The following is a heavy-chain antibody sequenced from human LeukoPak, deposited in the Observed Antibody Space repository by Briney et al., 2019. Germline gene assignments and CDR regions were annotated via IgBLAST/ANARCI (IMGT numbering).Heavy chain of an antibody. V-gene: IGHV1-69*13. CDR2: IIPIFGTA. Sequence: ASVKVSCKASGGTFSSYAISWVRQAPGQGVEWVGGIIPIFGTANYAQKFQGRVTITADESTSTAYMELSSLRSEDTAVYYCARTSYDYVWGSYRLFDYWGQGTLVTVSS. CDR3: ARTSYDYVWGSYRLFDY. D-gene: IGHD3-16*02. J-gene: IGHJ4*02. CDR1: GGTFSSYA.